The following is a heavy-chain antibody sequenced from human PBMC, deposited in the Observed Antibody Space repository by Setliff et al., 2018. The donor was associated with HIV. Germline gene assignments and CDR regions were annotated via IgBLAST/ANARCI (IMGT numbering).Heavy chain of an antibody. CDR3: ATPMFPNYHDNSVLID. CDR2: LNPKSGDT. D-gene: IGHD3-22*01. Sequence: ASVKVSCKTSGYTFTSYDVHWVRQATGQGLEWMGYLNPKSGDTGSAQRFQDRLTITADTSVSTAYLELGSLRSDDTAVYYCATPMFPNYHDNSVLIDWGQGTPVTVTS. V-gene: IGHV1-8*03. J-gene: IGHJ1*01. CDR1: GYTFTSYD.